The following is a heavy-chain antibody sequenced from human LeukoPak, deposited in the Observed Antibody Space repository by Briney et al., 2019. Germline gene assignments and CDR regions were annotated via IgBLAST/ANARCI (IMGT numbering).Heavy chain of an antibody. Sequence: GGSLRLSCAASAFTFSSYAMGWVRQAPGKGLEWVSAISGSGSPYYAGSVKGRFTISRDNSNNMPYLQMNSLSAEDTAVYYCAKDLGLVGSGSYYFDYWGQGTLVTVSS. J-gene: IGHJ4*02. CDR3: AKDLGLVGSGSYYFDY. V-gene: IGHV3-23*01. CDR1: AFTFSSYA. D-gene: IGHD3-10*01. CDR2: ISGSGSP.